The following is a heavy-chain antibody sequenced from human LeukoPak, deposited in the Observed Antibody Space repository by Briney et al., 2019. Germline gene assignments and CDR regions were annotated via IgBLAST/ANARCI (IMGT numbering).Heavy chain of an antibody. CDR1: GGSISSYY. D-gene: IGHD5-24*01. V-gene: IGHV4-59*08. CDR3: ARHGYGLLFDY. J-gene: IGHJ4*02. Sequence: SETLSLICTVSGGSISSYYWSWIRQPPGRGLEWIGYIYYSGSTNYNPSLKSRVTISVDTSKNQFSLKLSSVTAADTAVYYCARHGYGLLFDYWGQGTLVTVSS. CDR2: IYYSGST.